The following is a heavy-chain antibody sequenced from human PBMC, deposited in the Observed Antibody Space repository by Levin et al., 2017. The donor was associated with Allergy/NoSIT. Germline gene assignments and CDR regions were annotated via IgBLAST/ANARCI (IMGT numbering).Heavy chain of an antibody. J-gene: IGHJ4*02. V-gene: IGHV1-69*04. Sequence: SVKVSCKASGGTFSSYAISWVRQAPGQGLEWMGRIIPILGIANYAQKFQGRVTITADKSTSTAYMELSSLRSEDTAVYYCASQTWGAVAGTGYFDYWGQGTLVTVSS. CDR1: GGTFSSYA. D-gene: IGHD6-19*01. CDR3: ASQTWGAVAGTGYFDY. CDR2: IIPILGIA.